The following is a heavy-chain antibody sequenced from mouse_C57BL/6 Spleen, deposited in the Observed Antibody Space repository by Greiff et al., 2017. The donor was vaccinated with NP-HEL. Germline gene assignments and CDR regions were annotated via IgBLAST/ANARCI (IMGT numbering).Heavy chain of an antibody. CDR2: ISDGGSYT. V-gene: IGHV5-4*01. Sequence: EVKLMESGGGLVKPGGSLKLSCAASGFTFSSYAMSWVRQTPEKRLEWVATISDGGSYTYYPDNVKGRFTISRDNAKNNLYLQMSHLKSEETAMYYCARDDFDVWGTGTTVTVSS. CDR3: ARDDFDV. CDR1: GFTFSSYA. J-gene: IGHJ1*03.